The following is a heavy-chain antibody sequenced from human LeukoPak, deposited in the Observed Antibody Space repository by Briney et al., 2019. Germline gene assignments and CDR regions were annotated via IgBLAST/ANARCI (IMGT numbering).Heavy chain of an antibody. Sequence: SGPTLVNPTQTLTLTCTFSGFSLSTSGVGVGWIRQPPGKALEWLALIYWNDDKRYSPSLKSRLTITKDTSKNQVVLTMTNMDPVDTATHYCAHLRRGYSYGTYWGQGTLVTVSS. V-gene: IGHV2-5*01. J-gene: IGHJ4*02. CDR1: GFSLSTSGVG. D-gene: IGHD5-18*01. CDR3: AHLRRGYSYGTY. CDR2: IYWNDDK.